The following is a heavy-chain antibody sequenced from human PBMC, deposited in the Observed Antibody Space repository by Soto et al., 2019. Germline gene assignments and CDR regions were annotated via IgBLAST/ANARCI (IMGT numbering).Heavy chain of an antibody. V-gene: IGHV3-7*01. CDR1: GFTFSSNW. CDR3: ARAYY. J-gene: IGHJ4*02. Sequence: EVQLVESGGGLVQPGGSLRLSCVASGFTFSSNWMSWVRQAPGKGLEWVASINPDGGEKYYVDSVKGRFTISRDNAKNTLYLKMNSLRVEDTAVYYCARAYYWGQGALVTVSS. CDR2: INPDGGEK.